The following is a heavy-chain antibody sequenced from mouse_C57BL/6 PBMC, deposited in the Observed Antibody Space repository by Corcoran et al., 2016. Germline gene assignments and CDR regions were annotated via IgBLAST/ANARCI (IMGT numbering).Heavy chain of an antibody. V-gene: IGHV1-26*01. CDR1: GYTFTDY. J-gene: IGHJ1*03. CDR2: INPNNGGT. CDR3: ARTGSNWYFDV. Sequence: EVQLQQSGPELVKPGASVKISCKASGYTFTDYMNWVKQSHGKSLEWIGDINPNNGGTSYNQKFKGKATLTVDKSSSTAYMELRSLTSEDSAVYYCARTGSNWYFDVWGTGTTVTVSS.